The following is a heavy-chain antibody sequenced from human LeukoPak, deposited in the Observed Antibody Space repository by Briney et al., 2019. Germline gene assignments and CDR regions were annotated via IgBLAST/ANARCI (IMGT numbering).Heavy chain of an antibody. J-gene: IGHJ4*02. D-gene: IGHD1-26*01. CDR1: GFTFSTSW. CDR2: IKEDGSVK. Sequence: GGSLRLSCVTSGFTFSTSWMNWVRQAPGKGLEWVANIKEDGSVKNYADSVKGRFTISRDNAKNSLYLQINCLRAEDTAMYYCARLRSPGDFDYWGQGTLVTVSS. V-gene: IGHV3-7*03. CDR3: ARLRSPGDFDY.